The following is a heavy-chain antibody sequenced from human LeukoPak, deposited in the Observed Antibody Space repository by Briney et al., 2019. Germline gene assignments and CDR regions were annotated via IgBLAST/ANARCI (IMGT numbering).Heavy chain of an antibody. CDR2: INHSGST. CDR3: ARGEQLWSDRGFGY. Sequence: SETLSLTCAVYGGSFSGYYWSWIRQPPGKGLEWIGEINHSGSTNYNPSLKSRVTISVDTSKNQFSLKLSSVTAADTAVYYCARGEQLWSDRGFGYWGQGTLVTLSS. V-gene: IGHV4-34*01. J-gene: IGHJ4*02. D-gene: IGHD5-18*01. CDR1: GGSFSGYY.